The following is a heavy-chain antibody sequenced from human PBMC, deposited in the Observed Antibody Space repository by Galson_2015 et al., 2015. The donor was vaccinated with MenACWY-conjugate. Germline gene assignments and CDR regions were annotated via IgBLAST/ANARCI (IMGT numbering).Heavy chain of an antibody. Sequence: LRLSCASSGFTFRRFGMHWVRQAPGKGLEWMAVISYDGSNEYYADSVKGRFTISRDDAKNTLYLQMNSLRAEDTAVYYCARPVRNRLSIAVPYYFDHWGQGTLVAVSS. CDR2: ISYDGSNE. J-gene: IGHJ4*02. CDR3: ARPVRNRLSIAVPYYFDH. D-gene: IGHD2-21*01. CDR1: GFTFRRFG. V-gene: IGHV3-30*03.